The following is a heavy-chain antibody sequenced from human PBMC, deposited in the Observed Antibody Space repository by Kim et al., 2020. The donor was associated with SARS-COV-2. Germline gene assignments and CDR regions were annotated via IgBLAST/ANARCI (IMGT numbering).Heavy chain of an antibody. CDR3: ARDQVTGTTGYYGMDV. V-gene: IGHV3-30*07. J-gene: IGHJ6*02. Sequence: SAQDRFTTSRENSKNTLYLQMNSLRAEDTAVYYCARDQVTGTTGYYGMDVWGQGTTVTVSS. D-gene: IGHD1-7*01.